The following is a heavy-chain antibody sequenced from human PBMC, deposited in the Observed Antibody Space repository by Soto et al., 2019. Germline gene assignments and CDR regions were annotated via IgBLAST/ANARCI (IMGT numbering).Heavy chain of an antibody. J-gene: IGHJ5*02. CDR3: ARDGKDSGSGYATGGFDP. CDR2: IRGSGSST. CDR1: GFTFSNYA. V-gene: IGHV3-23*01. Sequence: EVQLLESGGGLVQPGGSLRLSCAASGFTFSNYAMSWVRQAPGKGLEWVSAIRGSGSSTYYADSVKGRFTISRDNSRNTLYRQMNSLRADYTALYYSARDGKDSGSGYATGGFDPWGQGTLVTVSS. D-gene: IGHD6-25*01.